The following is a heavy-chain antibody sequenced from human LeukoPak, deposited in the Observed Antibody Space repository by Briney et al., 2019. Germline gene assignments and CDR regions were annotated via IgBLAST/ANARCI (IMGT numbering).Heavy chain of an antibody. J-gene: IGHJ4*02. CDR1: GYTFTGYY. V-gene: IGHV1-2*04. CDR3: ARESKGSSGPDFDY. CDR2: INPNSGGT. Sequence: GASVKVSCKASGYTFTGYYMHWVRQAPGQGLEWMGWINPNSGGTNYAQKFQGWVTMTRDMSISTAYMELSRLRSDDTAVYYCARESKGSSGPDFDYWGQGTLVTVSS. D-gene: IGHD3-22*01.